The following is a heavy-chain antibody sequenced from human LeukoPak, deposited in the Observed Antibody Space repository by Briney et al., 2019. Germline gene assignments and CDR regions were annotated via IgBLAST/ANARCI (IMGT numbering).Heavy chain of an antibody. J-gene: IGHJ3*02. Sequence: PSETLSLTCTGSGGSLSSYYWSWVRQPPGKGLEGIGYIYYSGSTNYKPSLKSRVTISVDTSKNQFSLKLSSVTAADTAVYYCARAYYYDILTGTFDAFDIWGQGTMVTVSS. CDR3: ARAYYYDILTGTFDAFDI. D-gene: IGHD3-9*01. V-gene: IGHV4-59*01. CDR2: IYYSGST. CDR1: GGSLSSYY.